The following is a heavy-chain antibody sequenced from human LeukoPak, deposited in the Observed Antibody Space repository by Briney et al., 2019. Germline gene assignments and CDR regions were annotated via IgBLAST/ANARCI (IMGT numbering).Heavy chain of an antibody. D-gene: IGHD3-10*01. V-gene: IGHV1-2*02. J-gene: IGHJ4*02. CDR1: GYSFTAFY. CDR3: ARDGEYGTGSYYRGCFDY. Sequence: ASVEVSCKASGYSFTAFYIHWVRQARGQGLEWMGWIHPRSGETNYAQKFQGRVTMARDTSISTAYMDLSSLGSDDTAVYYCARDGEYGTGSYYRGCFDYWGQGILVTVSS. CDR2: IHPRSGET.